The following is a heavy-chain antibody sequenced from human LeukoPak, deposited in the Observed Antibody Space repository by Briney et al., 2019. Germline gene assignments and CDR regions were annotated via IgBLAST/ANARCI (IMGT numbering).Heavy chain of an antibody. CDR3: ARNLGYCSSTSCYTGWFDP. Sequence: ASVKVSCKASGYTFTSYGISWVRQAPGQGLEWMGWISAYNGNTNYVQKLQGRVTMTTDTSTSTAYMELRSLRSDDTAVYYCARNLGYCSSTSCYTGWFDPWGQGTLVTVSS. J-gene: IGHJ5*02. D-gene: IGHD2-2*02. CDR2: ISAYNGNT. V-gene: IGHV1-18*01. CDR1: GYTFTSYG.